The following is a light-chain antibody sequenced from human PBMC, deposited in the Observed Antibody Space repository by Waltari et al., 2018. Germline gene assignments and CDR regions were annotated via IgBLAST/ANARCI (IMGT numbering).Light chain of an antibody. Sequence: DIVMTQSPLSLPVTPGEPASISCRSSQSLLHRNGYNYLVWYLQKPGQSPQLLIYLGSNRASGVPDRFSGSGSGTDFTLKISRVEAEDVGVYYCMQSLQALWTFGPGTKVEIK. CDR1: QSLLHRNGYNY. V-gene: IGKV2-28*01. CDR2: LGS. CDR3: MQSLQALWT. J-gene: IGKJ1*01.